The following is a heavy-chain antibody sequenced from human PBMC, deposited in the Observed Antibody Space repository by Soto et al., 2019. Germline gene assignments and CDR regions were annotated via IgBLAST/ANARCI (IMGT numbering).Heavy chain of an antibody. CDR2: ISSSSIYT. Sequence: EVQLVESGGGLVKPGGSLRLSCVVSGFTFSSYSMNWVRQARGKGLEWVSSISSSSIYTYYADSVKGRFTISRDNAKNSVYLQMNSLRAEDTAVNYCARDFKESQYYYYCMDVWGKGTTVTVSS. CDR3: ARDFKESQYYYYCMDV. CDR1: GFTFSSYS. V-gene: IGHV3-21*06. D-gene: IGHD3-10*01. J-gene: IGHJ6*03.